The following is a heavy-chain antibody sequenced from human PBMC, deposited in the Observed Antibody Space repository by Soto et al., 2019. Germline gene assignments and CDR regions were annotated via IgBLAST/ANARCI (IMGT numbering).Heavy chain of an antibody. CDR1: GGSISSYY. CDR2: IYYSGST. J-gene: IGHJ4*02. V-gene: IGHV4-59*01. Sequence: QVQLQESGPGLVKPSETLSLTCTVSGGSISSYYWSWIRQPPGKGLEWIGYIYYSGSTNYNPSLKRRVTISLDTSKNQFSLKLTSVTAADPAVYYCARDNGYSDGYNLDHWGQGTRVTVSS. D-gene: IGHD5-18*01. CDR3: ARDNGYSDGYNLDH.